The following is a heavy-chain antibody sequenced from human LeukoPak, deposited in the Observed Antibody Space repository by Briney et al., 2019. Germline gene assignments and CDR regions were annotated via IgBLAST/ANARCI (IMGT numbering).Heavy chain of an antibody. CDR3: ARALNPLPGSYYYDY. V-gene: IGHV4-4*07. Sequence: PSETLSLTCTVSGASIHSHYWSWIRQPAGKGLEWIGRIYISGSTNYNSSLQSRVTMSVDTSKNQFSLKLTSVTAADTAVYYCARALNPLPGSYYYDYWGQGSLVTVSS. CDR1: GASIHSHY. J-gene: IGHJ4*02. D-gene: IGHD2-15*01. CDR2: IYISGST.